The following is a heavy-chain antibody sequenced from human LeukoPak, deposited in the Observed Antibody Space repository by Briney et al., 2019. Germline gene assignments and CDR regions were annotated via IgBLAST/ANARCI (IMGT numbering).Heavy chain of an antibody. V-gene: IGHV3-9*01. CDR1: GFTFDDHA. CDR2: ISWNSGSI. J-gene: IGHJ3*02. D-gene: IGHD6-19*01. Sequence: GGSLRLSCAASGFTFDDHAMHWVRQAPGKGLEWVSGISWNSGSIGYADSVKGRFTISRENAKNSLYLQMNSLRAGDTAVYYCARAAYSSGWHAFDIWGQGTMVTVSS. CDR3: ARAAYSSGWHAFDI.